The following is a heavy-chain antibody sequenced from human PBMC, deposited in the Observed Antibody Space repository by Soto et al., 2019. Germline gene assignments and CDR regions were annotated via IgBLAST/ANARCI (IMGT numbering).Heavy chain of an antibody. CDR2: ISGSGGST. Sequence: EVQLLESGGGLVQPGGSLRLSCAASGFTFSSYAMSWVHQAPGKGLEWVSAISGSGGSTYYADSVKGRFTISRDNSKNTLYLQMNSLRAEDTAVYYCAKDIKKAASDYYYYYGMDVWGQGTTVTVSS. J-gene: IGHJ6*02. V-gene: IGHV3-23*01. CDR1: GFTFSSYA. D-gene: IGHD3-10*01. CDR3: AKDIKKAASDYYYYYGMDV.